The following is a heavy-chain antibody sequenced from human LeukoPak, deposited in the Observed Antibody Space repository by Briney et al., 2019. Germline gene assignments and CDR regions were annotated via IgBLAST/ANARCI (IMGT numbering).Heavy chain of an antibody. Sequence: ASVKVSCKASGYTFTTYDVNWVRQATGQGLEWMGWMSPYGGNTKYAQKFQARVTMTSDTSISTAYMELSSLTSEDTAVCYCARGGSFGLKGNLDSWGQGTLVTVSS. CDR3: ARGGSFGLKGNLDS. V-gene: IGHV1-8*01. CDR1: GYTFTTYD. D-gene: IGHD3-3*02. J-gene: IGHJ4*02. CDR2: MSPYGGNT.